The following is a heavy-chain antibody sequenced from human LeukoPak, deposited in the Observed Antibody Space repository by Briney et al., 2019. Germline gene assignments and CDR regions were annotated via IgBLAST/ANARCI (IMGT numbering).Heavy chain of an antibody. CDR1: GGSISSFY. CDR2: IYYSGST. CDR3: ASTRDFWGGYYPY. J-gene: IGHJ4*02. V-gene: IGHV4-59*01. D-gene: IGHD3-3*01. Sequence: PSETLSLTCTVSGGSISSFYWSWIRQPPGKGLEWIGYIYYSGSTNYNPSLKSRVTISVDTSKNQFSLKLSSVTAADTAVYYCASTRDFWGGYYPYWGQGTLVTVSS.